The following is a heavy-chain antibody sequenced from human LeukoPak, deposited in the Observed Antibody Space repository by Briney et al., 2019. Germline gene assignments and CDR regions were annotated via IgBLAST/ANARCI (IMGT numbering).Heavy chain of an antibody. CDR1: GGTFSSYA. D-gene: IGHD6-19*01. CDR3: ARGDVAAVSWFDP. CDR2: IIPIFGTA. V-gene: IGHV1-69*05. J-gene: IGHJ5*02. Sequence: SVKVSCKASGGTFSSYAISWVRQAPGQGLEWMGRIIPIFGTANYAQKFQGRVTITTDESTSTAYMELSSLRSEDTVVYYCARGDVAAVSWFDPWGQGTLVTVSS.